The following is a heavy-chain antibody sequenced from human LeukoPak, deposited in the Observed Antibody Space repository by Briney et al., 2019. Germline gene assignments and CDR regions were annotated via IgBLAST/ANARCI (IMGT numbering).Heavy chain of an antibody. D-gene: IGHD2-8*01. CDR3: ARLYDSFRAFDI. CDR2: IYYSGST. V-gene: IGHV4-31*03. J-gene: IGHJ3*02. Sequence: SETLSLTCSVSGGSISSGSYYWSWIRQHPGKGLEWIGYIYYSGSTYYNPPLKSRVTISVDTSKNQFSLKLNSVTAADTAVYYCARLYDSFRAFDIWGQGTIITVSS. CDR1: GGSISSGSYY.